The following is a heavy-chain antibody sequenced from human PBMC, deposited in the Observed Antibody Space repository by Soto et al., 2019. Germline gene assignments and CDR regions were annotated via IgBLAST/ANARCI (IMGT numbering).Heavy chain of an antibody. CDR2: INSDGSST. V-gene: IGHV3-74*01. Sequence: GGSLRLSCAASGFTFSSYWMHWVRQAPGKGLVWVSRINSDGSSTSYADSVKGRFTISRDNAKNTLYLQMNSLRAGDTAVYYCARVRSATGTIWFDPWGQGTLVTVSS. CDR3: ARVRSATGTIWFDP. D-gene: IGHD1-7*01. CDR1: GFTFSSYW. J-gene: IGHJ5*02.